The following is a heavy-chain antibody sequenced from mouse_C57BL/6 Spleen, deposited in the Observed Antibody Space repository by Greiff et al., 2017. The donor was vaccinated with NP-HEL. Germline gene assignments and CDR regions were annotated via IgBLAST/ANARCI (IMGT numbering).Heavy chain of an antibody. CDR3: ARSGYDSYYYAMDY. J-gene: IGHJ4*01. D-gene: IGHD2-4*01. V-gene: IGHV1-82*01. CDR1: GYAFSSSW. Sequence: QVQLQQSGPELVKPGASVKISCKASGYAFSSSWMNWVKQRPGKGLEWIGRIYPGDGDTNYNGKFKGKATLTADKFSSTAYMQLSSLTSEDSAVYFCARSGYDSYYYAMDYWGQGTSVTVSS. CDR2: IYPGDGDT.